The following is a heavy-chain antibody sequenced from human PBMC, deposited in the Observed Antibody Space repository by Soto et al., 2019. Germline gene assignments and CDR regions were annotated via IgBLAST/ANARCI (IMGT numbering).Heavy chain of an antibody. CDR1: GFTFSNYA. J-gene: IGHJ4*02. V-gene: IGHV3-23*01. CDR2: ISGSGGST. D-gene: IGHD3-22*01. Sequence: EVQLLESGGGLVQPGGSLRLSCAASGFTFSNYAMSWVRQAPGKGLEWVSGISGSGGSTYHADSVKGRFTISRDNSKNTLYLQMNGLRAEDTAIYYCSKGYSYDNNGYSWGYFFDYCGQGTLVTVSS. CDR3: SKGYSYDNNGYSWGYFFDY.